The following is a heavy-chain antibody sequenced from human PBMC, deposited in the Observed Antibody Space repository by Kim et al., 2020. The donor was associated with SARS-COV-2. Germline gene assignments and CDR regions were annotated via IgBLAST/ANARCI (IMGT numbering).Heavy chain of an antibody. J-gene: IGHJ5*02. CDR2: VNPKSGAT. V-gene: IGHV1-2*02. CDR1: GYTFTDFY. CDR3: ARDPTLYSTDSNWFDP. D-gene: IGHD6-13*01. Sequence: ASVKVSCKTSGYTFTDFYIHWVRQAPGQGLELMGWVNPKSGATNYEQKFKGRVTMTRDTSTNTAYLELTRLTSDDTAVYYCARDPTLYSTDSNWFDPWGQ.